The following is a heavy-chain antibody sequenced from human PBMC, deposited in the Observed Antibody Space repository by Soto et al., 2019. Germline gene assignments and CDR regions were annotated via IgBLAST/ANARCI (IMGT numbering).Heavy chain of an antibody. Sequence: EVQLLESGGGLVQPGGSLRLSCAASGFTFSSYAMSWVRQAPGKGLEWVSAISGSGGSTYYADAVKGRFTISRDNSKNTLYLQMNSLRAEDTAVYYCARGMLFMICSGGSCYGATRGLYGMDVWGQGTTVTVSS. CDR3: ARGMLFMICSGGSCYGATRGLYGMDV. V-gene: IGHV3-23*01. D-gene: IGHD2-15*01. J-gene: IGHJ6*02. CDR2: ISGSGGST. CDR1: GFTFSSYA.